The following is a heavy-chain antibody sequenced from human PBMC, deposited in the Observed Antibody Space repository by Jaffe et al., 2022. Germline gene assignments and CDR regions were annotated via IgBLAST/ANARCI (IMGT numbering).Heavy chain of an antibody. D-gene: IGHD6-19*01. Sequence: QVQLVESGGGVVQPGGSLRLSCAASGFTFSSYGMHWVRQAPGKGLEWVAFIRYDGSNKYYADSVKGRFTISRDNSKNTLYLQMNSLRAEDTAVYYCAKDPLRLGGWYSSFDIWGQGTMVTVSS. CDR2: IRYDGSNK. CDR1: GFTFSSYG. J-gene: IGHJ3*02. V-gene: IGHV3-30*02. CDR3: AKDPLRLGGWYSSFDI.